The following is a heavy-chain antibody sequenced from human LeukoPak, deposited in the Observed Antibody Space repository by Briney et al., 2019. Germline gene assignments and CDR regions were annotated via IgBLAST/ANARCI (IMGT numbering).Heavy chain of an antibody. J-gene: IGHJ3*02. CDR2: IYSGGST. Sequence: PGESLRLSCAASGFTVSSNYMSWVRQAPGKGLEWVSVIYSGGSTYYADSVKGRFTISRDNSKNTLYLQMNSLRAEDTAVYYCARDLFTMVRGVPGDAFDIWGQGTMVTVSS. V-gene: IGHV3-66*01. D-gene: IGHD3-10*01. CDR3: ARDLFTMVRGVPGDAFDI. CDR1: GFTVSSNY.